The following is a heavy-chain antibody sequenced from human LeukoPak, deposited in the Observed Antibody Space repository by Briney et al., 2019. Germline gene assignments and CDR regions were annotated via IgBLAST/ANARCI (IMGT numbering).Heavy chain of an antibody. V-gene: IGHV3-21*01. CDR2: ISSSSSYI. D-gene: IGHD6-13*01. CDR3: AKVGAGGIAAAGTFQEGPFDY. Sequence: PGGSLRLSCAASGFTFSSYSMNCVRQAPGKGLEWVSSISSSSSYIYYADSVKGRFTISRDNSKNTLYLQMNSLRAEDTAVYYCAKVGAGGIAAAGTFQEGPFDYWGQGTLVTVSS. J-gene: IGHJ4*02. CDR1: GFTFSSYS.